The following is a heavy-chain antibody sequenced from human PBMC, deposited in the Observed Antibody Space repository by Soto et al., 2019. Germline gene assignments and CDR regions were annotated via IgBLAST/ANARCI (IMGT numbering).Heavy chain of an antibody. CDR3: ATIAAAGTAVGFAGYDY. J-gene: IGHJ4*02. Sequence: QVQLQQWGAGLLKPSETLSLTCAVYGGSFSGYYWSWIRQPPGKGLEWIGEINHSGSTNYNPSLKSRGTLSGGTSKNQFSLELRSGTAADTAVYYCATIAAAGTAVGFAGYDYWGQGTLVTVSS. D-gene: IGHD6-13*01. CDR1: GGSFSGYY. CDR2: INHSGST. V-gene: IGHV4-34*01.